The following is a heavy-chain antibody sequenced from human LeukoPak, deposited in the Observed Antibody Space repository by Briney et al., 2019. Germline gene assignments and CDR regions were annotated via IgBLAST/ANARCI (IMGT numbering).Heavy chain of an antibody. Sequence: ASVTVSCKASGYTFTSYDINWVRQATGQGLEWMGWMNPNSGNTGYAQKFQGRVTITRNTSISTAYMELSILRSEDTAVYYCARVYYDSSGYDSRGDAFDIWGQGTMVTVSS. CDR2: MNPNSGNT. CDR1: GYTFTSYD. J-gene: IGHJ3*02. CDR3: ARVYYDSSGYDSRGDAFDI. V-gene: IGHV1-8*03. D-gene: IGHD3-22*01.